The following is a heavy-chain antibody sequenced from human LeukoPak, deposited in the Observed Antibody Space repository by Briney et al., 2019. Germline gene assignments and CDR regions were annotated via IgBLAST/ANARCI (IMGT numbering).Heavy chain of an antibody. CDR2: IYSGGTT. J-gene: IGHJ4*02. V-gene: IGHV3-66*04. D-gene: IGHD3-10*01. Sequence: GGSLRLSCAASGFTVNSNYMTWVRQAPGKGLEWVSVIYSGGTTYYADSVKGRFTISRDNSKNMLYLQMNSLRAEDTAVYYCAKPYYYGSRSYMDYWGQGTLVTVSS. CDR3: AKPYYYGSRSYMDY. CDR1: GFTVNSNY.